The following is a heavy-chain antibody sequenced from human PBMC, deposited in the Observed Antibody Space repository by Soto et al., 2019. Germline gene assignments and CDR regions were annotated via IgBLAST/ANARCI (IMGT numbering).Heavy chain of an antibody. Sequence: QVQLVESGGGVVQPGRSLRLSCAASGFIFSSYGMYWVRQAPGKGPEWVAVISYDGSNKYYADSVKGRFTISRDNSKNTLYLQMNSLRAEDTAVYYCAKTIHGNAFDIWGQGTMVTVSS. D-gene: IGHD3-9*01. CDR2: ISYDGSNK. CDR3: AKTIHGNAFDI. J-gene: IGHJ3*02. CDR1: GFIFSSYG. V-gene: IGHV3-30*18.